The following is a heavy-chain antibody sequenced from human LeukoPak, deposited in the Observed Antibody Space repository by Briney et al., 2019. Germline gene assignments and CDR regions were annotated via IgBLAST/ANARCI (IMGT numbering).Heavy chain of an antibody. CDR3: ASGFGRGVL. Sequence: SETLSLTCAVYGGSFSGYYWSWIRQPPGKGLEWIGEINHSGSTNYNPSLKSRVTISVDTSKNQFSLELSSVTAADTAVYYCASGFGRGVLWGQGTLVTVSS. CDR2: INHSGST. V-gene: IGHV4-34*01. D-gene: IGHD3-10*01. CDR1: GGSFSGYY. J-gene: IGHJ4*02.